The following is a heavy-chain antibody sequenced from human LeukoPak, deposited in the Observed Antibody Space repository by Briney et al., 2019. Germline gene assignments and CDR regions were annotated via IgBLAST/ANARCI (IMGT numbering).Heavy chain of an antibody. CDR2: INAGNGNT. V-gene: IGHV1-3*03. Sequence: GASVKVSCKASGYTFTSYTIHWVRQAPGQRLGWMGWINAGNGNTKYSQEFQDRVTITRDTSASTAYMELSSLRSEDMAVYYCARARYETRIWPKSRYDYYHYMDVWGQGTLVTVSS. J-gene: IGHJ6*03. CDR1: GYTFTSYT. D-gene: IGHD3-3*01. CDR3: ARARYETRIWPKSRYDYYHYMDV.